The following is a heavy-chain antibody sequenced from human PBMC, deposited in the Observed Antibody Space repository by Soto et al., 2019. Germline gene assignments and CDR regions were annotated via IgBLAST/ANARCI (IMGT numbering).Heavy chain of an antibody. J-gene: IGHJ6*02. CDR1: GFTFSTYG. CDR2: IWYDESNK. Sequence: GGSLRLSCAASGFTFSTYGMHWVRQAPGKWLEWVAVIWYDESNKYYADSVKGRFTISRDNSKNTLYLQMNSLRAEDTAVYYCARDDIPGIAVAIYGMDVWGQGXTVTVYS. CDR3: ARDDIPGIAVAIYGMDV. D-gene: IGHD6-19*01. V-gene: IGHV3-33*01.